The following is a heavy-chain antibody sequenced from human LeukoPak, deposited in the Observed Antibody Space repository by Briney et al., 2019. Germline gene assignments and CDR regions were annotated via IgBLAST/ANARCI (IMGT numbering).Heavy chain of an antibody. Sequence: EASVKVSCKASGYTFTGYYMHWVRQAPGQGLEWMGWINPNSGGTNYAQKFQGRVTMTRDTSISTAYMELSRLRSDDTAVYYCARGDIVVVPAATYYYYYGMDVWGQGTTVTVSS. J-gene: IGHJ6*02. CDR3: ARGDIVVVPAATYYYYYGMDV. D-gene: IGHD2-2*01. CDR1: GYTFTGYY. CDR2: INPNSGGT. V-gene: IGHV1-2*02.